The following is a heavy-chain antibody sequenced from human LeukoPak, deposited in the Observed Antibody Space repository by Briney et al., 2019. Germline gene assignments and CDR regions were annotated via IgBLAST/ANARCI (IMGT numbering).Heavy chain of an antibody. V-gene: IGHV4-59*08. Sequence: SETLSLTCTVSGGSISSYYWSWIRQPPGKGLEWIGYIYYSGSTNYNPPLKSRVTISVDTSKNQFSLKLSSVTAADTAVYYCATIAAAGSNPDYWGQGTLVTVSS. CDR1: GGSISSYY. CDR3: ATIAAAGSNPDY. D-gene: IGHD6-13*01. CDR2: IYYSGST. J-gene: IGHJ4*02.